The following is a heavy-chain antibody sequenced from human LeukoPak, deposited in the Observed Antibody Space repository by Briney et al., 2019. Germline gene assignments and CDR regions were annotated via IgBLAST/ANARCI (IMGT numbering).Heavy chain of an antibody. CDR1: GGSISSSNW. V-gene: IGHV4-4*02. CDR2: IYHSGST. J-gene: IGHJ4*02. CDR3: ARHKRDYGDYQYYFDY. D-gene: IGHD4-17*01. Sequence: PSETLSLTCTVSGGSISSSNWWSWVRQPPGKGLEWIGEIYHSGSTYYNPSLKSRVTISVDRSKNQFSLKLSSVTAADTAVYYRARHKRDYGDYQYYFDYWGQGTLVTVSS.